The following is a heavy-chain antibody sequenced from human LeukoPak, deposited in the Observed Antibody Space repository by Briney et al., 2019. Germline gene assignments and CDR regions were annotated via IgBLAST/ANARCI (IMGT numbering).Heavy chain of an antibody. CDR1: GFALSNYA. D-gene: IGHD2-21*02. V-gene: IGHV3-23*01. J-gene: IGHJ3*01. CDR3: AKDPNGDYVGAFDF. Sequence: GGSLRLSCVAPGFALSNYALTWVRQAPGKGLEWVSVITGSGATTHYADSVKGRFTISRDNSKNTVYLQMNSLGVGDTAMYYCAKDPNGDYVGAFDFWGQGTMVTVSS. CDR2: ITGSGATT.